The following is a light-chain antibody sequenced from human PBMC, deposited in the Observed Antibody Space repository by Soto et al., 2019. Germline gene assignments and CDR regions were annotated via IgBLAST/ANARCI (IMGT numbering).Light chain of an antibody. CDR1: QNINDY. J-gene: IGKJ2*01. CDR3: QQSYSTPYT. CDR2: AAS. Sequence: DIQMTQSPTSLSASVGDRVTIPCRASQNINDYLNWYQQKPGKAPKLLIHAASSLQSGVPSRFSGSGSGTDFTLTISSLQPEDFGTYYCQQSYSTPYTFGQGTNLEIK. V-gene: IGKV1-39*01.